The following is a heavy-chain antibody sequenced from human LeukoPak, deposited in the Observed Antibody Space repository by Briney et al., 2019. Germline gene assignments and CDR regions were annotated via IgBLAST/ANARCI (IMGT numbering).Heavy chain of an antibody. CDR3: AKTQPGYSRPGY. Sequence: GGSLRLSCAGSGFTFSSDGMHWVRQAPGKGLEWVAVISYDGTNKYYADSVKGRYTISRDNSKNTLHLQMDSLRAEDTAVYYCAKTQPGYSRPGYWGQGTLVTVSS. D-gene: IGHD6-13*01. CDR1: GFTFSSDG. CDR2: ISYDGTNK. J-gene: IGHJ4*02. V-gene: IGHV3-30*18.